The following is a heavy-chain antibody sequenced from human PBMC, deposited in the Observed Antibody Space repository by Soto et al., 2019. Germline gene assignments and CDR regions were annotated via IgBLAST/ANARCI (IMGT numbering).Heavy chain of an antibody. CDR2: IHHRGST. CDR1: AGSISSNY. CDR3: TIGAGWTTDY. V-gene: IGHV4-59*01. Sequence: QVQLQESGPGLVRPSETLSLTCTVSAGSISSNYWNWIRQAPGKGLEWIGLIHHRGSTNYNPSLRRLGPTALATSKNQLSLKLSSVTAVDTAVYYCTIGAGWTTDYWGQGTLVTVSS. D-gene: IGHD6-19*01. J-gene: IGHJ4*02.